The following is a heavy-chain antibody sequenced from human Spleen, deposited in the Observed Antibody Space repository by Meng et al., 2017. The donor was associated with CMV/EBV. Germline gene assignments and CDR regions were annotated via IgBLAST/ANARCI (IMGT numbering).Heavy chain of an antibody. Sequence: VQRVQCGAEVKKTGSSVKVSCQASGGTFSSYGISWVRQAPGQGLEWMGWISADNGNTNYAQKLQGRVTMTTDTSTSTAYMELRSLRSDDTAVYYCARAYYYDSSGYYPVDYWGQGTLVTVSS. CDR2: ISADNGNT. CDR1: GGTFSSYG. D-gene: IGHD3-22*01. CDR3: ARAYYYDSSGYYPVDY. V-gene: IGHV1-18*01. J-gene: IGHJ4*02.